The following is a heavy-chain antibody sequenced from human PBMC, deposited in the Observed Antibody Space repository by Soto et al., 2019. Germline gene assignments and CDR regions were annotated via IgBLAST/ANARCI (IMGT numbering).Heavy chain of an antibody. CDR3: ARGWFGPDV. Sequence: EVQLVESGGGLVQPGWSLILSCAASEFTFSGRSVHWVRQAPGKGLVWVSGIDKVGTDSTYADSVKGRFTSSRDNAKNTVYLQMNSLRVEDTAVYYCARGWFGPDVWGKGTTVTVSS. CDR2: IDKVGTDS. V-gene: IGHV3-74*01. J-gene: IGHJ6*03. CDR1: EFTFSGRS. D-gene: IGHD3-10*01.